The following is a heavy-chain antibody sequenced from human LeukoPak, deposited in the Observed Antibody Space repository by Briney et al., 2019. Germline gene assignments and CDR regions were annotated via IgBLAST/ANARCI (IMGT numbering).Heavy chain of an antibody. V-gene: IGHV3-21*01. CDR1: GFTFSSYS. J-gene: IGHJ4*02. Sequence: GGSLRLSCAASGFTFSSYSMNWVRQAPGKGLEWVSSISSSSSYIYYADSVEDRFTISRDNAKNSLYLHMTSLRAEDTAVYYCARELRTFDSWGQGTLVTVSS. D-gene: IGHD3-16*01. CDR3: ARELRTFDS. CDR2: ISSSSSYI.